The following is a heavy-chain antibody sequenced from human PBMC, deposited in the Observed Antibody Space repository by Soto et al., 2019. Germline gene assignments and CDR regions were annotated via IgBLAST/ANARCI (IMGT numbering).Heavy chain of an antibody. Sequence: SETLSLTCAVYGGSFSGYYWSWIRQPPGKGLEWIGEINHSGSTNYNPSLKSRVTISVDTSKNQFSLKLSSVTAADTAVYYCARGLPAYPYYYYMDVWGKGTTVTV. J-gene: IGHJ6*03. V-gene: IGHV4-34*01. CDR2: INHSGST. CDR1: GGSFSGYY. CDR3: ARGLPAYPYYYYMDV. D-gene: IGHD2-2*01.